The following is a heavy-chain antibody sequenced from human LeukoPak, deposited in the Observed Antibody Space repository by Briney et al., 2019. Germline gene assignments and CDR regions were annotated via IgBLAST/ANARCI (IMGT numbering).Heavy chain of an antibody. J-gene: IGHJ5*01. Sequence: GASVKVSCKASGYTFTGYYMHWVRQAPGQGLEWMGWINPNSGGTNYAQKFQGWVTMTRDTSISTAYMELSRLRSDDTAVYYCARGGDYDILTGYSPHNWFDSWGQGTLVTVSS. CDR3: ARGGDYDILTGYSPHNWFDS. CDR1: GYTFTGYY. D-gene: IGHD3-9*01. CDR2: INPNSGGT. V-gene: IGHV1-2*04.